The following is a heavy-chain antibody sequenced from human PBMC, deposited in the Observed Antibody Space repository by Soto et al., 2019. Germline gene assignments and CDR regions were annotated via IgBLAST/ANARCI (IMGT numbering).Heavy chain of an antibody. Sequence: GSLRLACAASGXTFSNCAMHWVRQAPGKGLEWVALISNDGSNKYYADSVKGRLTISRDNSKNILYLQMNSLRAEDTALYYCAAAFLAAEIDYWGHGTLVTVSS. D-gene: IGHD6-13*01. CDR2: ISNDGSNK. V-gene: IGHV3-30-3*01. CDR1: GXTFSNCA. J-gene: IGHJ4*01. CDR3: AAAFLAAEIDY.